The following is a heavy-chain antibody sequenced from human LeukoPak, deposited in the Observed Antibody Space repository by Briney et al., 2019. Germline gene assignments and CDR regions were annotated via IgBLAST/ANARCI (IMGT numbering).Heavy chain of an antibody. CDR3: ASSPHLYYYDSSGYYWYY. V-gene: IGHV4-61*02. Sequence: PSQTLSLTCTVSGGSISSGGYYWSWIRQPAGKGLEWIGRIYTSGSTNYNPSLKSRVTISVDTSKNQFSLKLSSVTAADTAVYYCASSPHLYYYDSSGYYWYYWGQGTLVTVSS. CDR1: GGSISSGGYY. D-gene: IGHD3-22*01. J-gene: IGHJ4*02. CDR2: IYTSGST.